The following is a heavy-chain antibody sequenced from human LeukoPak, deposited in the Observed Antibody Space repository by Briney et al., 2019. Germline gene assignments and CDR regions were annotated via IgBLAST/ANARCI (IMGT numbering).Heavy chain of an antibody. Sequence: PGGSLRLSCAASGFTFSSYVMSWVRQAPGKGLEWVSAISGSGGSTYYADSVKGRFTISRANSKNTLYLQMNSLRAEDTAVYYCAKPGEWLVQPFDYWGQGTLVTVSS. CDR2: ISGSGGST. D-gene: IGHD6-19*01. CDR3: AKPGEWLVQPFDY. V-gene: IGHV3-23*01. CDR1: GFTFSSYV. J-gene: IGHJ4*02.